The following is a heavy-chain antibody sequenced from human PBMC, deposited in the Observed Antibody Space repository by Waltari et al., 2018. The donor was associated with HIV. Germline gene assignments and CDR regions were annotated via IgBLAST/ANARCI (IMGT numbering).Heavy chain of an antibody. J-gene: IGHJ2*01. V-gene: IGHV3-7*01. CDR3: ARDYNWNRWGYFDL. CDR2: IKQDGSEK. Sequence: EVQLVESGGGLVQPGGSLRPSCADSGFPFRSYWMSWVRQAPGKGLEWVANIKQDGSEKYYVDSVKGRFTISRDNAKNSLYLQMNSLRAEDTAVYYCARDYNWNRWGYFDLWGRGTLVTVSS. CDR1: GFPFRSYW. D-gene: IGHD1-20*01.